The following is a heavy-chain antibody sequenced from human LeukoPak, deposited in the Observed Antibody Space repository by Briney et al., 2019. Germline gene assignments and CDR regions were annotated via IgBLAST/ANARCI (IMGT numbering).Heavy chain of an antibody. CDR3: ARGGSRLVRYSFDF. Sequence: PGRSLRLSCTASGFTFNNYGMHWVRQAPGEGLEWVAVVSFDGGNAYYTYSVKGRFTVSRDNYKNLLYQQRSNRRVEDRAVYYCARGGSRLVRYSFDFWGQGTLDTVSS. D-gene: IGHD1-1*01. J-gene: IGHJ4*02. CDR1: GFTFNNYG. V-gene: IGHV3-30*03. CDR2: VSFDGGNA.